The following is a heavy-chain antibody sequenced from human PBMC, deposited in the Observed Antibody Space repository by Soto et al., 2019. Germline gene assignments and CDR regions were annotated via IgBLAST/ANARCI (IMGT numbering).Heavy chain of an antibody. D-gene: IGHD6-13*01. J-gene: IGHJ5*02. CDR1: GFTFSSYS. Sequence: EVQLVESGGGLVQPGGSLRLSCAASGFTFSSYSMNWVRQAPGKGLEWVSYISSSSSTIYYADSVKGRFTITRDNAKNSLYLQMNSLRAEDTAGYYCARQPERIAQIGWFDPWGQGALVTVSS. CDR3: ARQPERIAQIGWFDP. CDR2: ISSSSSTI. V-gene: IGHV3-48*01.